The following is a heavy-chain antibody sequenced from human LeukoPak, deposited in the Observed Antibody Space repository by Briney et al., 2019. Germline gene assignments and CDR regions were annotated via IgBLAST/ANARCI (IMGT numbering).Heavy chain of an antibody. CDR1: GFSFEDHA. V-gene: IGHV3-9*01. Sequence: GRSQRLSCEGSGFSFEDHAMFWVRQAPGKGLEWVSGITWNSRTVAYADSVKGRFTISRDNGENSLYLQMNSLRAEDTALYYCAQGLRDRSGFYIYYGMDIWGQETTATVSS. CDR3: AQGLRDRSGFYIYYGMDI. J-gene: IGHJ6*02. D-gene: IGHD3-22*01. CDR2: ITWNSRTV.